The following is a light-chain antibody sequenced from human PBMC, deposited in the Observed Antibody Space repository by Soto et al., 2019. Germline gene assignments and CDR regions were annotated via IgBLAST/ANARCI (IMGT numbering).Light chain of an antibody. J-gene: IGKJ1*01. CDR2: RAS. Sequence: IVMTQSPATLSVSPGERATFSCRASQNIYSNIAWYQQRPGQAPRLLIYRASTRATGVPARFSGSGSGTEFTLTIRSLKSEDFAVYSCLQYHNLWAFGQGTKVDIK. CDR3: LQYHNLWA. V-gene: IGKV3-15*01. CDR1: QNIYSN.